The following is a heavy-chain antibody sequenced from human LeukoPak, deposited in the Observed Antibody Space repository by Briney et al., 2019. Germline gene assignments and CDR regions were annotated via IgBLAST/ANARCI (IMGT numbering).Heavy chain of an antibody. J-gene: IGHJ4*02. D-gene: IGHD4-23*01. CDR1: GYTFTDYF. Sequence: ASVKVSCKASGYTFTDYFMHWVRQAPGQGLEWMGWINPHSGGTNYAQKFQGRVTMTSDTSISTAYMELSRLRSDNTAVHYCARDLYGGTSATFDYWGQGTLVTVSS. V-gene: IGHV1-2*02. CDR2: INPHSGGT. CDR3: ARDLYGGTSATFDY.